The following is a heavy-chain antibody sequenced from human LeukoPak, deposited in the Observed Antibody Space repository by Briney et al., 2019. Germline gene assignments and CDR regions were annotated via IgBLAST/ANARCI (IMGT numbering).Heavy chain of an antibody. Sequence: PSETLSLTCAVYGGSFSGYYWSWIRQPPGKGLEWIGEINHSGSTNYNPSLKSRVTISVDTSKNQFSLKLSSVTAADTAVYYCARGPRYYYDSSGYYPYYYYYMDVWGKGTTVTVSS. J-gene: IGHJ6*03. CDR3: ARGPRYYYDSSGYYPYYYYYMDV. D-gene: IGHD3-22*01. CDR1: GGSFSGYY. CDR2: INHSGST. V-gene: IGHV4-34*01.